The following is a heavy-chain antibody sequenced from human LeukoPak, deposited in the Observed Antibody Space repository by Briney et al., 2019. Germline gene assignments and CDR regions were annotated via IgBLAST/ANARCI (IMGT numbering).Heavy chain of an antibody. V-gene: IGHV3-43*02. Sequence: GGSLRLSXAASGFTFEDYAMHWVRQAPGKGLEWVSLISGDGGSTYYADSVKGRFTISRDNSKNSLYLQMNSLRTEDTALYYCAKDMSITYYYYYMDVWGKGTTVTVSS. CDR3: AKDMSITYYYYYMDV. CDR2: ISGDGGST. D-gene: IGHD1-14*01. J-gene: IGHJ6*03. CDR1: GFTFEDYA.